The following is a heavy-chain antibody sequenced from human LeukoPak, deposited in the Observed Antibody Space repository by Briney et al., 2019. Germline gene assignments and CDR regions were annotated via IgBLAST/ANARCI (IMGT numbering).Heavy chain of an antibody. J-gene: IGHJ4*02. CDR1: GGTFSSYA. CDR2: IIPIFGTA. Sequence: SVKVSCKASGGTFSSYAISWVRQAPGQGLEWMGGIIPIFGTANYAQKFQGRVTITADESTSTAYMELSSLRSDDTAVYYCARGGLIRGIAVAPPYYWGQGTLVTVSS. V-gene: IGHV1-69*01. D-gene: IGHD6-19*01. CDR3: ARGGLIRGIAVAPPYY.